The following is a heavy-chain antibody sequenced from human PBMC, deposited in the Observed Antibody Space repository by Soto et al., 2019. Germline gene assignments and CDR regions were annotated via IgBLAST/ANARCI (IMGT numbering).Heavy chain of an antibody. J-gene: IGHJ6*02. Sequence: PGESPKTPCKGSGYSFTSYWIGWVRQMPGKGLEWMGIIYPGDPDTRYSPSFQGQVTLSADESISTAYLQWSSLKASDTAMYYCARHAGRDIVVVPAAKKVRYYGMDVWGQGTTVTVSS. D-gene: IGHD2-2*01. CDR1: GYSFTSYW. CDR2: IYPGDPDT. V-gene: IGHV5-51*01. CDR3: ARHAGRDIVVVPAAKKVRYYGMDV.